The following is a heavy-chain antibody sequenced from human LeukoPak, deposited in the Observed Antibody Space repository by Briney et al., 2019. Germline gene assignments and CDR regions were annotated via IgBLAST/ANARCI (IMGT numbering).Heavy chain of an antibody. CDR3: ARGYDFWTGDAFDI. CDR2: IYSSGST. CDR1: GGSINSFY. Sequence: SETLSLTCTVSGGSINSFYWTWIRQPAGKGLEWIGRIYSSGSTNFNPSLKSRVTMSVDTSKNQFSLKLSSVTAADTAVYYCARGYDFWTGDAFDIWGQGTMVTVSS. D-gene: IGHD3-3*01. J-gene: IGHJ3*02. V-gene: IGHV4-4*07.